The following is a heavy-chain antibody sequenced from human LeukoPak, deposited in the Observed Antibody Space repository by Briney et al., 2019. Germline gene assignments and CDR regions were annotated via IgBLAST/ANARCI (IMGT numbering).Heavy chain of an antibody. V-gene: IGHV3-21*01. D-gene: IGHD4-23*01. J-gene: IGHJ4*02. Sequence: GGSLRLSCTASGVTFSDYSMNWVRQAPGKGLEWVSSISSSSSYIYYADSVKGRFTISRDNAKNSLYLQMNSLRAEDTAVYYCARSRQTTVVTPALNWGQGTLVTVSS. CDR3: ARSRQTTVVTPALN. CDR1: GVTFSDYS. CDR2: ISSSSSYI.